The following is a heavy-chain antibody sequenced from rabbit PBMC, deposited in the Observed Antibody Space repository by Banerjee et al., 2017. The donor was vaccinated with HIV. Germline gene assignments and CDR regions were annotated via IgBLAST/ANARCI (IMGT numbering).Heavy chain of an antibody. J-gene: IGHJ4*01. Sequence: QEQLEESGGDLVKPEGSLTLTCTASGFSFSSSYWIYWVRQAPGKGLEWIACIYNGDGSTYYASWVNGRFTISKTSSTTVTLQMTSLTAADTATYFCARNSGYYLFNLWGPGTLVTVS. V-gene: IGHV1S45*01. D-gene: IGHD1-1*01. CDR1: GFSFSSSYW. CDR3: ARNSGYYLFNL. CDR2: IYNGDGST.